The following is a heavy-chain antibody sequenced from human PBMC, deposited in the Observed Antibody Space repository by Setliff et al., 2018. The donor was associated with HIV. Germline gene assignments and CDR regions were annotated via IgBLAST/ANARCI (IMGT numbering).Heavy chain of an antibody. CDR2: INAANGNT. V-gene: IGHV1-3*01. CDR1: GYTFTNYA. J-gene: IGHJ3*02. Sequence: GASVKVSCKASGYTFTNYAIHWVRQAPGQTLEWMGWINAANGNTKYSQKFQGRVTITRDTSASTAYMEVSSLRAEDTAVYHCARGKESKVYYDIPDAFDIWGQGTMVTVSS. CDR3: ARGKESKVYYDIPDAFDI. D-gene: IGHD3-9*01.